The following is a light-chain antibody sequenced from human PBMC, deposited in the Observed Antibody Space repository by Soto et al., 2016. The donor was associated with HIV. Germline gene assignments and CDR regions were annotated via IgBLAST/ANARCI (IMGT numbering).Light chain of an antibody. V-gene: IGKV1-NL1*01. CDR2: DAS. Sequence: DIQMTQSPSSLSASVGDRVTITCQASQDISNYLNWYQQKPGKAPKLLIYDASSLQSGVPSRFSGSGSGTDYTLTISSLQPEVFCNYYCQQYYTARGTFGQGPRWKSN. CDR3: QQYYTARGT. J-gene: IGKJ1*01. CDR1: QDISNY.